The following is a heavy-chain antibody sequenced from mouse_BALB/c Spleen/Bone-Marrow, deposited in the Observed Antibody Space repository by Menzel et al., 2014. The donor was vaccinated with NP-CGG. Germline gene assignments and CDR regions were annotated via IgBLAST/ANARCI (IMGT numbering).Heavy chain of an antibody. D-gene: IGHD2-4*01. CDR3: ATMITDWYFDV. V-gene: IGHV14-3*02. J-gene: IGHJ1*01. CDR2: IDPANGNT. Sequence: EVQLQQSGAELVKPGAPVKLSCTASGFNTKDTYMHWVKQRPEQGLEWIGRIDPANGNTKYDPKFQGKATITADTSSNTAYLQLSSLTSEDTAVYYCATMITDWYFDVWGAGTTVTVSS. CDR1: GFNTKDTY.